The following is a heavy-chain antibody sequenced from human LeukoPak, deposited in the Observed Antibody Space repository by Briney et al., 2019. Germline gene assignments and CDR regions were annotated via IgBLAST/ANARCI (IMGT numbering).Heavy chain of an antibody. Sequence: SETLSLTCTVSGGSISSYYWTWIRQPPGKGLEWIGYIYYSGSAKYNPSLKSRVIISVDTSKNQFSLMLSYIPAADTAVYYCARGSEVGMDVWGQGTTVTVSS. CDR2: IYYSGSA. J-gene: IGHJ6*02. D-gene: IGHD2-15*01. CDR3: ARGSEVGMDV. CDR1: GGSISSYY. V-gene: IGHV4-59*01.